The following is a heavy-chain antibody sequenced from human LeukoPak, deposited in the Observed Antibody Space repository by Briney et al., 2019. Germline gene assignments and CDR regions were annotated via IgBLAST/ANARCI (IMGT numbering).Heavy chain of an antibody. V-gene: IGHV3-30*04. D-gene: IGHD2-21*01. CDR3: AREARLAF. J-gene: IGHJ4*02. Sequence: HSGGSLRLSCAASGFTFSSYAMHWVRQAPGKGLEWVALISYDGNNKYYADSVKGRFTISRDNAKNSLDLQMNSLRAEDTAVYYCAREARLAFWGQGTLVTVSS. CDR1: GFTFSSYA. CDR2: ISYDGNNK.